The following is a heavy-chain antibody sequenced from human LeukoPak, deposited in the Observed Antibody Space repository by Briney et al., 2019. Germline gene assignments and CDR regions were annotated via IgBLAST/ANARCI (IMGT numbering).Heavy chain of an antibody. D-gene: IGHD3-22*01. CDR1: GGSISSYY. CDR2: IYYSGST. Sequence: SETLSLTCTVSGGSISSYYWTWIRQPPGKGLEWIGYIYYSGSTNYNPSLKSRVTISVDTSKNQFSLKLSSVTAADTAVYYCARGGRDSSGSSKTNWFDPWGQGTLVTVSS. V-gene: IGHV4-59*12. J-gene: IGHJ5*02. CDR3: ARGGRDSSGSSKTNWFDP.